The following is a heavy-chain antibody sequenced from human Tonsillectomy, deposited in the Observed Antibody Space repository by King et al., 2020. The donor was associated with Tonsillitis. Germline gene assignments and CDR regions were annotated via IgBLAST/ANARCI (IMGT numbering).Heavy chain of an antibody. Sequence: QLVQSGGGLVKPGGSLRLSCAASGFTFSNAWMSWVRQAPGKGLEWVGRIKSKTDGGTTDYAAPVKGRFSISRDDSKNTLYLQMNSLKTEDTAVYYCTAHSGRYYYYYMDVWGKGTTVTVSS. D-gene: IGHD1-26*01. CDR1: GFTFSNAW. CDR3: TAHSGRYYYYYMDV. CDR2: IKSKTDGGTT. J-gene: IGHJ6*03. V-gene: IGHV3-15*01.